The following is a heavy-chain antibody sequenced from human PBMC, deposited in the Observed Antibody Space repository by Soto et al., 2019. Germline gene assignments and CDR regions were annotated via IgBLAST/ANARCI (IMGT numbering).Heavy chain of an antibody. Sequence: ASVKVSCKISGHTLTELSIHWVRQAPGKGLEWMGGFDPEGGEAIYAQKWHGRVTVTEDTVTDTAYMELSGLNSDDTAVYYCAVSHYCSGGDCTTQSLYYFDYWGQGTVVTVSS. CDR1: GHTLTELS. J-gene: IGHJ4*02. CDR2: FDPEGGEA. CDR3: AVSHYCSGGDCTTQSLYYFDY. D-gene: IGHD2-15*01. V-gene: IGHV1-24*01.